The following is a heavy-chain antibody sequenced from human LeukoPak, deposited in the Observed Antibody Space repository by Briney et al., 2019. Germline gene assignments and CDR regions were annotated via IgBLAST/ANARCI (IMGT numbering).Heavy chain of an antibody. J-gene: IGHJ4*02. Sequence: GGSLRLSCTASGVTFSNYWMTWVRQAPGKGLEWVSVLYSDGNTKYADSVQGRFTISRDNSKNTLYLEMNSLSPDDTAVYYCARGVEPLAANTLAYWGQGTLVTVSS. V-gene: IGHV3-53*01. CDR2: LYSDGNT. CDR1: GVTFSNYW. CDR3: ARGVEPLAANTLAY. D-gene: IGHD1-14*01.